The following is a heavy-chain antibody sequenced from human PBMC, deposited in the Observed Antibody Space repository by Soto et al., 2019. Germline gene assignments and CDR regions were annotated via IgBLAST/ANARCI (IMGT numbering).Heavy chain of an antibody. CDR1: GFMFSNYW. V-gene: IGHV3-7*01. CDR2: IKQDGSDK. J-gene: IGHJ4*02. D-gene: IGHD4-17*01. CDR3: ARNRDYAFYY. Sequence: GGSLRLSCAASGFMFSNYWMSWVRQAPGKGLEWVAIIKQDGSDKYYVDSVKGRFTISRDNAKNSLYLQMNSLRIEDAAVYYCARNRDYAFYYCGRGTLVTVSS.